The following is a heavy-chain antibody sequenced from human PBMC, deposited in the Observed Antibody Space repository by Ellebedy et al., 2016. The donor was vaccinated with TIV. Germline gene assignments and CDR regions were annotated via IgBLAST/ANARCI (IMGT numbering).Heavy chain of an antibody. CDR2: IHHGGFT. CDR1: GGSLSGYS. J-gene: IGHJ4*02. D-gene: IGHD2-15*01. Sequence: MPSETLSLTCAVSGGSLSGYSWTWLRQSPGKGLEWIGEIHHGGFTFYKSSLNSRVTISIDTSKKQFSLRLNSVTAADTAVYYCARGTLGYCSGGNCAGAFDYWGQGTLVTVSS. CDR3: ARGTLGYCSGGNCAGAFDY. V-gene: IGHV4-34*01.